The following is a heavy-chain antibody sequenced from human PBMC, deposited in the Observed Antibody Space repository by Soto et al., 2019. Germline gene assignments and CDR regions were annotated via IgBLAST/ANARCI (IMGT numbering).Heavy chain of an antibody. CDR2: IYYSGST. CDR1: GGSISSYY. Sequence: SETLSLTCTVSGGSISSYYWSWIRQPPGKGLEWIGYIYYSGSTNYNPSLKSRVNISVDTSKNQFSLKVSSVTSADTAVYYCARRWGTSFDFWGQGTLVTVSS. D-gene: IGHD7-27*01. CDR3: ARRWGTSFDF. J-gene: IGHJ4*02. V-gene: IGHV4-59*01.